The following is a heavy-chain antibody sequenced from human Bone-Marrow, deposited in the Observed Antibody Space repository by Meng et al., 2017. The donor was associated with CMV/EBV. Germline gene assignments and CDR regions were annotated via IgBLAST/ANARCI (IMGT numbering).Heavy chain of an antibody. CDR1: GGSFSGYY. CDR2: INHSGST. V-gene: IGHV4-34*01. Sequence: GSLRLSCAVYGGSFSGYYWSWIRQPPGKGLEWIGEINHSGSTNYNPSLKSRVTISVDTSKNQFSLKLSSVTAADTAVYYCARAYITGTTVDYWGQGTLVTVPS. CDR3: ARAYITGTTVDY. J-gene: IGHJ4*02. D-gene: IGHD1-7*01.